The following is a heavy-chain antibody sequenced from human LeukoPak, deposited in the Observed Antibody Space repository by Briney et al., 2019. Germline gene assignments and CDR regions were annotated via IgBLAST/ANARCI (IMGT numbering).Heavy chain of an antibody. V-gene: IGHV3-23*01. CDR1: GFTFSSYA. Sequence: GGSLRLSCAASGFTFSSYAMSWVRQAPGKGLEWVSAISGSGGSTYYADSVKGRFTISRDNSKNTLYLQMNSLRAEDTAVYYCARGLYSGSYPAFDYWGQGTLVTVSS. CDR3: ARGLYSGSYPAFDY. CDR2: ISGSGGST. D-gene: IGHD1-26*01. J-gene: IGHJ4*02.